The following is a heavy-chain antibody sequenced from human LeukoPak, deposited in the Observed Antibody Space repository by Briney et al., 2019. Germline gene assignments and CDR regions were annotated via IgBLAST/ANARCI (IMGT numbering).Heavy chain of an antibody. J-gene: IGHJ4*02. Sequence: SCKASGYTFGSYGMHWVRQAPGKGLEWVAVISYDGSNKYYADSVKGRFTISRDNSKNTLYLQMNSLRAEDTAVYYCARNMVRGVITWYDYWGQGTLVTVSS. D-gene: IGHD3-10*01. CDR1: GYTFGSYG. CDR2: ISYDGSNK. V-gene: IGHV3-30*03. CDR3: ARNMVRGVITWYDY.